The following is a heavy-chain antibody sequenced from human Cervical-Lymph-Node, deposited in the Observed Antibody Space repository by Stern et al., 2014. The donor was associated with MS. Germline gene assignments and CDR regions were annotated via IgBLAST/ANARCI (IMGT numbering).Heavy chain of an antibody. V-gene: IGHV3-21*01. J-gene: IGHJ4*02. CDR2: ISSGGSYI. CDR1: GFTFSSYS. D-gene: IGHD4-23*01. CDR3: ARGRGGNYRYYFDY. Sequence: EVQLVESGGGLVKPGGSLRLSCAASGFTFSSYSMNWVRQAPGKGLEWDASISSGGSYIYYADSLKGLFTISRDNAKNSLYLQMNSLRAEDTAVYYCARGRGGNYRYYFDYWGQGTLVTVSS.